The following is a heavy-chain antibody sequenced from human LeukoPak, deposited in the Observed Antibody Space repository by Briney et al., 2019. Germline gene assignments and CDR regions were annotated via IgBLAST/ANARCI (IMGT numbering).Heavy chain of an antibody. V-gene: IGHV3-21*01. CDR2: ISSSSSYI. D-gene: IGHD2-2*01. CDR1: GFTFSSYS. J-gene: IGHJ4*02. Sequence: GGSLRLSCAASGFTFSSYSMNWVRQAPGKGLEWVSSISSSSSYIYYADSVKGRFTISRDNAKKSLYLQMNSLRAEGTAVYNCARAGYCSSTSCLTLRNFDYWGQGTLVTVSS. CDR3: ARAGYCSSTSCLTLRNFDY.